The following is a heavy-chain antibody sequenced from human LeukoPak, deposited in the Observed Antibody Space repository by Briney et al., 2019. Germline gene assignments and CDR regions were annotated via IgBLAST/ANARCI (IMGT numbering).Heavy chain of an antibody. CDR1: GGSICGYN. Sequence: KASETLSLTCTVAGGSICGYNWSWIRQPPGKGLECSVRLYTSGRTHYNPSPKSRVTMSVDTSKKQFSLKPSPVTAAHTASYCCGRVEYDRGLWGAFDIWGQRTMVTVSS. J-gene: IGHJ3*02. D-gene: IGHD3-22*01. CDR3: GRVEYDRGLWGAFDI. V-gene: IGHV4-4*07. CDR2: LYTSGRT.